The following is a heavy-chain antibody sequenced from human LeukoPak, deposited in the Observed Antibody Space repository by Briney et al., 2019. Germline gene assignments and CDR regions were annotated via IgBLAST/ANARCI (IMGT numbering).Heavy chain of an antibody. V-gene: IGHV3-53*01. CDR3: ARLAVVVAAYFDY. Sequence: PGGSLRLSCAASGFTVSSNYMSWVRQAPGKGLEWGSVIYSGGSTYYADSVKGRFTISRDNSKNTLYLQMNSLRAEDTAVYYCARLAVVVAAYFDYWGQGTLVTVSS. J-gene: IGHJ4*02. D-gene: IGHD2-15*01. CDR1: GFTVSSNY. CDR2: IYSGGST.